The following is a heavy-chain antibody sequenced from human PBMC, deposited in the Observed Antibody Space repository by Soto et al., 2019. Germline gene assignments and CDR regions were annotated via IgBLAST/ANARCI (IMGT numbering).Heavy chain of an antibody. D-gene: IGHD2-2*01. CDR1: GGSIISNSYH. V-gene: IGHV4-39*01. Sequence: QLQLQESGPGLVKASETLSLICAVSGGSIISNSYHWGWIRQPPGKGLEWIGTIYYSGSTYYNPSLRSRVTISVDTSKNQFSLKLTSVTAADTAVYYCARRQITSDWYLPFDSWGQGTLVTVSS. CDR2: IYYSGST. CDR3: ARRQITSDWYLPFDS. J-gene: IGHJ4*02.